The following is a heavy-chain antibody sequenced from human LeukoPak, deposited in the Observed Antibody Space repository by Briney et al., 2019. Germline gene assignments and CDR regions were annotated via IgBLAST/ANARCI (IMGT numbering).Heavy chain of an antibody. D-gene: IGHD5-24*01. CDR1: GYSFTSDW. Sequence: GESLKISCQGSGYSFTSDWIVWVRQTPGKGLEWMGITHPGNSDTRYSPSFQGQVTISADKSISTAYLQWSSLKASDTAMYYCARHIREGYRTFDHWGQGTLVTVSS. J-gene: IGHJ4*02. CDR3: ARHIREGYRTFDH. V-gene: IGHV5-51*01. CDR2: THPGNSDT.